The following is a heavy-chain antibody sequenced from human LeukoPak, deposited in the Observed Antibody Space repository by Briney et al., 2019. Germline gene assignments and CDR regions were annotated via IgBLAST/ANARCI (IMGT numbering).Heavy chain of an antibody. D-gene: IGHD6-19*01. CDR3: ASSVGYSSGPFDY. CDR1: GGTFSSYA. J-gene: IGHJ4*02. V-gene: IGHV1-69*13. Sequence: ASVKLSCKASGGTFSSYAISWVRQAPGQGLEWMGGIIPIFGTANYAQKFQGRVTITADESTSTAYMELSSLRSEDTAVYYCASSVGYSSGPFDYWGQGTLVTVSS. CDR2: IIPIFGTA.